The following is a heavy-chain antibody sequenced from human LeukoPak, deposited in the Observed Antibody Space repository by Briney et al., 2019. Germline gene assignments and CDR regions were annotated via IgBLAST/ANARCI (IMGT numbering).Heavy chain of an antibody. V-gene: IGHV3-74*01. Sequence: HTGGSLRLSCAAPGFTLSSFWMHWVRQTPEMGLVWVSRINPDGSSTAYADSVKGRFTISRDNAKNTLYLQMNSLRAEDTALYYCARGLGIAVAGTIAYWGQGTLVTVSS. CDR1: GFTLSSFW. J-gene: IGHJ4*02. CDR3: ARGLGIAVAGTIAY. CDR2: INPDGSST. D-gene: IGHD6-19*01.